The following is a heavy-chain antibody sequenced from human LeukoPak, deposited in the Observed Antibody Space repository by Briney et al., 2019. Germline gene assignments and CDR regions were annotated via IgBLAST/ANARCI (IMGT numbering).Heavy chain of an antibody. D-gene: IGHD2/OR15-2a*01. Sequence: PGGSLRLSCAASGFTFNNYAMSWVRQAPGKGLEWVSAISGSGGSTYYADSVKGRFTISRDNARNSLYLQMNSLRAEDTAVYFCARGGLSIMGYWGQGTLVTVSS. V-gene: IGHV3-23*01. CDR1: GFTFNNYA. CDR3: ARGGLSIMGY. CDR2: ISGSGGST. J-gene: IGHJ4*02.